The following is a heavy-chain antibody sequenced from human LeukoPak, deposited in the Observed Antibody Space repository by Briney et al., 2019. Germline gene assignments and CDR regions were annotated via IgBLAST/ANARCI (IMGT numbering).Heavy chain of an antibody. CDR1: GGSISSYY. CDR2: IYYSGST. D-gene: IGHD2-15*01. CDR3: ASCISGGSCYYFDY. V-gene: IGHV4-59*01. J-gene: IGHJ4*02. Sequence: NPSETLSLTCTVSGGSISSYYWSWIRQPPGKGLEWIGYIYYSGSTNYNPSLKSRVTISVDTSKNQFSLKLSSVTAADTAAYYCASCISGGSCYYFDYWGQGTLVTVSS.